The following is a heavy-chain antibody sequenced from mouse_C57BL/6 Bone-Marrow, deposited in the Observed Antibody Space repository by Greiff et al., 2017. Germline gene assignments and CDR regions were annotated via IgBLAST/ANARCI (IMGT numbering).Heavy chain of an antibody. V-gene: IGHV14-4*01. J-gene: IGHJ3*01. Sequence: EVQGVESGAELVRPGASVKLSCTASGFNIKDDYMHWVKQRPEQGLEWIGWIDPENGDTEYASKFQGKATITAHTSSNTAYLQLSSLTSEDSAVYYCTTDYGYDLAWFAYWGQGTLVTVSA. CDR1: GFNIKDDY. D-gene: IGHD2-2*01. CDR2: IDPENGDT. CDR3: TTDYGYDLAWFAY.